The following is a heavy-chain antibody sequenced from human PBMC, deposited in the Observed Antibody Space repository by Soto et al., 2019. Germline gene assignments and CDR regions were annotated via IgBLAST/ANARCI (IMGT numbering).Heavy chain of an antibody. J-gene: IGHJ6*03. Sequence: ASVKVSCKASGYTFTSYGISWVRQAPGQGLEWMGWISAYNGNTNYAQKLQGRVTMTTDTSTSTAYMELRSLRSDDTAVYYCARETGTISNYYYYYYMDVWGKGTTVTVSS. CDR2: ISAYNGNT. D-gene: IGHD1-1*01. V-gene: IGHV1-18*01. CDR3: ARETGTISNYYYYYYMDV. CDR1: GYTFTSYG.